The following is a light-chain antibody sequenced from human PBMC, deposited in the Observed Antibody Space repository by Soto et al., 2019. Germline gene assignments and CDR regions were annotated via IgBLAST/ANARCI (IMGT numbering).Light chain of an antibody. CDR2: TAS. V-gene: IGKV1-27*01. J-gene: IGKJ1*01. Sequence: DIQMTQSPSSLSASVGDRVTITCRASQGITNYLAWYQQKPGTVPKLLISTASTLQSGVPSRFSGSGSGTDFTLPISSMQPEDVATYYCQKYNTAPPTFDQGTKVEIK. CDR3: QKYNTAPPT. CDR1: QGITNY.